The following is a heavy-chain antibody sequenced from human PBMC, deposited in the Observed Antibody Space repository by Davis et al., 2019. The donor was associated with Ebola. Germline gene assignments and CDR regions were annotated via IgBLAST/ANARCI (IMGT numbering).Heavy chain of an antibody. Sequence: HTGGSLRLSCAASGFTFSSYWMHWVRQAPGKGLVWVSRINSDGSSTSYADSVKGRFTISRDNAKNTLYLQMNSLRAEDTAVYYCARETYYYDSSGYLILSDAFDIWGQGTMVTVSS. J-gene: IGHJ3*02. CDR2: INSDGSST. CDR1: GFTFSSYW. D-gene: IGHD3-22*01. V-gene: IGHV3-74*01. CDR3: ARETYYYDSSGYLILSDAFDI.